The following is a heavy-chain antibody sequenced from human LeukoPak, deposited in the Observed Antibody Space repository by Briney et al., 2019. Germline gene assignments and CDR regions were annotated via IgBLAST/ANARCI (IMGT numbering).Heavy chain of an antibody. V-gene: IGHV4-59*01. Sequence: SETLSLTCTVSGGSISSYYWSWIRQPPGKGLEWIGYIYYSGSTNYNPSLKSRVTISVDTSKNQFSLKLSSVTAADTAVYYCARVPFPKRQARAFDYWGQGTLVTVSS. J-gene: IGHJ4*02. CDR2: IYYSGST. CDR3: ARVPFPKRQARAFDY. CDR1: GGSISSYY.